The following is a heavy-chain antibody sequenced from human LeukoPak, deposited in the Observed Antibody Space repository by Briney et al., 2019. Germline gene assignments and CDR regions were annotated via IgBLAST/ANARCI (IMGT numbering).Heavy chain of an antibody. V-gene: IGHV3-7*04. CDR2: IKQEGSEE. CDR3: ARVRNYDKTDYYRDFDY. J-gene: IGHJ4*03. CDR1: GFSLSAHY. Sequence: GGPLRLSCAAAGFSLSAHYMSWCGEGPGKGLEGGANIKQEGSEEHYVDSVRGRFTISRANAQNSQYLQMASLTVEDTAVYYCARVRNYDKTDYYRDFDYWGRGTLVTVSS. D-gene: IGHD3-22*01.